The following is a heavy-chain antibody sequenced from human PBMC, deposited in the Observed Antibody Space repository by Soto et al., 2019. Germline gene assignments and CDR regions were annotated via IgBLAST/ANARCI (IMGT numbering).Heavy chain of an antibody. Sequence: PGGSLRLSCAASGFTFSSYEMNWVRQAPGKGLEWVSYISSSGSTIYYADSVKGRFTISRDNAKNSLYLQMNSLRAEDTAVYYCDRVNSYASSGFHWFDTWGQGTLVTVSS. CDR2: ISSSGSTI. CDR3: DRVNSYASSGFHWFDT. V-gene: IGHV3-48*03. D-gene: IGHD3-22*01. J-gene: IGHJ5*02. CDR1: GFTFSSYE.